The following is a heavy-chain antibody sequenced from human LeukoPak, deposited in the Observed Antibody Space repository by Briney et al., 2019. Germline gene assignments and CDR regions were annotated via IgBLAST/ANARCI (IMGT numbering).Heavy chain of an antibody. CDR1: GGSFSGYY. J-gene: IGHJ6*02. CDR2: INHSGST. V-gene: IGHV4-34*01. CDR3: ARGMYYDFWSGYLPYYYYGMDV. D-gene: IGHD3-3*01. Sequence: SETLSLTCAVYGGSFSGYYWSWVRQPPGKGLEWIGEINHSGSTNYNPSLKSRVSISVDTSKKQFSLKLSSVTAADTAVYYCARGMYYDFWSGYLPYYYYGMDVWGQGTTVTVSS.